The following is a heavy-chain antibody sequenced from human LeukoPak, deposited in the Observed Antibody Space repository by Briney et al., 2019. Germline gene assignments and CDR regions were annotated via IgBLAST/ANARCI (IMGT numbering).Heavy chain of an antibody. Sequence: QPGGSLRLSCAASGFTFSSFEMNWVRQVPGKGLEWVSYISSSGTTIYYADSVKGRFTISRDNAKNSLYLQMNSLRAEDTAVYYCGRRVFGSGSGYYYWGQGALVTVSS. J-gene: IGHJ4*02. CDR2: ISSSGTTI. D-gene: IGHD3-22*01. V-gene: IGHV3-48*03. CDR1: GFTFSSFE. CDR3: GRRVFGSGSGYYY.